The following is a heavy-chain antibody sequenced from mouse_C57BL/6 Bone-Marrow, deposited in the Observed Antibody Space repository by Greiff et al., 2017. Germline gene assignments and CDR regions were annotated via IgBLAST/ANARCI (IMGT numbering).Heavy chain of an antibody. Sequence: EVKLVESGEGLVKPGGSLKLSCAASGFTFSSYAMSWVRQTPEKRLEWVAYISSGGDYIYYADTVKGRFTISRDNARNTLYLQMSSLKSEDTAMYYCTKFLRFYWYFDVWGTGTTVTVSS. CDR2: ISSGGDYI. J-gene: IGHJ1*03. D-gene: IGHD1-1*01. CDR1: GFTFSSYA. V-gene: IGHV5-9-1*02. CDR3: TKFLRFYWYFDV.